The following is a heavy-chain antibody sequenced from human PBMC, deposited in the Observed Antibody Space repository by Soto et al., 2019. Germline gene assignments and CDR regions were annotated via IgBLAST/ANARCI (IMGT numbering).Heavy chain of an antibody. Sequence: SETLSLTCTVSGGSISSLYWNWIRQPPGKGLEWIGSIFYSGSTNYNPSLKSRVTISGDTSKNQFSLKLSSVTAADTAVYYCARADSGYAYFDFWGQGTLVTVSS. CDR3: ARADSGYAYFDF. CDR1: GGSISSLY. J-gene: IGHJ4*02. D-gene: IGHD5-12*01. V-gene: IGHV4-59*01. CDR2: IFYSGST.